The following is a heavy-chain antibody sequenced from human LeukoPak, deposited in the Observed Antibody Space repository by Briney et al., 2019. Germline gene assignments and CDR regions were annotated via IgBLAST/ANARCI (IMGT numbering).Heavy chain of an antibody. Sequence: GGSLRLSCAASGFTFSSYAMHWVRQAPGKGLEWVAVISYDGSNKYYADSVKGRFTISRDNSKNTLYLQMNSLRAEDTAVYYCARDSGSYYFDYWGQGTLVTVSS. CDR3: ARDSGSYYFDY. D-gene: IGHD1-26*01. V-gene: IGHV3-30-3*01. J-gene: IGHJ4*02. CDR1: GFTFSSYA. CDR2: ISYDGSNK.